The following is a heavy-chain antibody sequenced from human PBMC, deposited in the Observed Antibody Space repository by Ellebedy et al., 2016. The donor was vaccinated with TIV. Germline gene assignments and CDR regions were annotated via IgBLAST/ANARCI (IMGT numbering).Heavy chain of an antibody. V-gene: IGHV3-7*03. CDR1: GFTFSNYW. CDR2: IKQDGSEK. CDR3: AKEYQYGSSGYFSCFDY. D-gene: IGHD3-22*01. Sequence: GESLKISCAASGFTFSNYWMSWVRQAPGKGLEWVANIKQDGSEKYYVDSVKGRFTISRDNSKNTVYLQMNSLRAEDTAVYFCAKEYQYGSSGYFSCFDYWGQGTLVTASS. J-gene: IGHJ4*02.